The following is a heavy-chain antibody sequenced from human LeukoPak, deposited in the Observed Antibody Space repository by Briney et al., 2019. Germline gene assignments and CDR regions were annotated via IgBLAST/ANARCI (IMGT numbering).Heavy chain of an antibody. D-gene: IGHD4-11*01. CDR2: IIPILGIA. J-gene: IGHJ4*02. CDR3: ARGYSNYVGYFDY. Sequence: SVKVSCKASGGTFSSYTISWVRQAPGQGLEWMGRIIPILGIANYAQKFQGRVTITADKSTSTAYMELSSLRSEDTAVYYCARGYSNYVGYFDYWGQRTLVTVSS. V-gene: IGHV1-69*02. CDR1: GGTFSSYT.